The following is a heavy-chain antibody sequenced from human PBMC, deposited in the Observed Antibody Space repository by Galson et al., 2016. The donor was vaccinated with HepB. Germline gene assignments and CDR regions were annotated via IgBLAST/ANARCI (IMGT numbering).Heavy chain of an antibody. D-gene: IGHD5-18*01. J-gene: IGHJ6*02. Sequence: CAISGDSVSSNSAAWTWIRQSPPRGLEWLGRTYYRSKWYNDYAVSVKSRIKINPDTFKNQFSLQLNSVTPEDTAVYYCARERRGYNYGYYYYGMDVWGQGTTVTVSS. V-gene: IGHV6-1*01. CDR3: ARERRGYNYGYYYYGMDV. CDR2: TYYRSKWYN. CDR1: GDSVSSNSAA.